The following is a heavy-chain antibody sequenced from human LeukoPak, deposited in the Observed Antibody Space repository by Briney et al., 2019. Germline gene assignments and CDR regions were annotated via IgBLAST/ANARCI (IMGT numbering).Heavy chain of an antibody. Sequence: SSETLSLTCTVSGGSISSYYWSWIRQPPGKGLEWIGYIYYSGSTNCNPSLKSRVTISVDTSKNQFSLKLSSVTAADTAVYYCARLEYSYGFIDYWGQGTLVTVSS. CDR1: GGSISSYY. J-gene: IGHJ4*02. CDR2: IYYSGST. D-gene: IGHD5-18*01. CDR3: ARLEYSYGFIDY. V-gene: IGHV4-59*08.